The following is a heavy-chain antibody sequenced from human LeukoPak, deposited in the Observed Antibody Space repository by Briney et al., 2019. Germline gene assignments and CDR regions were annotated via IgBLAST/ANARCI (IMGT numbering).Heavy chain of an antibody. V-gene: IGHV1-69*01. CDR3: ASTNWNDVNWFDP. CDR2: IIPIFGTA. CDR1: GATFSSYA. D-gene: IGHD1-1*01. J-gene: IGHJ5*02. Sequence: SSVKVSCKASGATFSSYAISWVRQAPGQGLEWMGGIIPIFGTANYAQKFQGRVTITADESTSTAYMELSSLRSEDTAVYYCASTNWNDVNWFDPWGQGTLVTVSS.